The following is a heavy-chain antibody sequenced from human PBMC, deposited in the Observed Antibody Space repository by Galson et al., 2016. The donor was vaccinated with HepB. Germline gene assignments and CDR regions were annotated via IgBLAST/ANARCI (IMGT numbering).Heavy chain of an antibody. CDR2: ISHGGRT. V-gene: IGHV3-66*02. Sequence: SLRLSCAGSGFTVATNFMSWVRQAPGKGLEWVSVISHGGRTEYSDSVKGRFTLSRDTLKNTVYLQMNSLRPDDTAVYYCARVLRFLELAQRFDPWGQGTQVTVSS. CDR3: ARVLRFLELAQRFDP. J-gene: IGHJ5*02. CDR1: GFTVATNF. D-gene: IGHD3-3*01.